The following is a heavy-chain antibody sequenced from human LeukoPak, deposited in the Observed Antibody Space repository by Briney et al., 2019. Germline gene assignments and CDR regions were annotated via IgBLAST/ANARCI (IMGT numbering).Heavy chain of an antibody. Sequence: SETLSLTCTVSGGSISSYYWSWIRQPPGKGLEWIGYIYYSGSTNYNPSLKSRVTISVDTSKNQFSLKLSSVTAADTAVYYCAREGSGTMGGAFDIWGQGTMVTVSS. CDR1: GGSISSYY. V-gene: IGHV4-59*01. J-gene: IGHJ3*02. CDR2: IYYSGST. D-gene: IGHD3-3*01. CDR3: AREGSGTMGGAFDI.